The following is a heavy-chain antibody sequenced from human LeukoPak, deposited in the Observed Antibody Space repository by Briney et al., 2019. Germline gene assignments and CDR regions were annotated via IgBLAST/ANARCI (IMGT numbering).Heavy chain of an antibody. CDR3: ARSYCSSTSCYFDAFDI. CDR1: GGSISSSSYY. J-gene: IGHJ3*02. D-gene: IGHD2-2*01. CDR2: IYYSGST. V-gene: IGHV4-39*01. Sequence: PSETLSLTCTVSGGSISSSSYYWGWIRQPPGRGLEWIGSIYYSGSTYYNPSLKSRVTISVDTSKNQFSLKLSSVTAADTAVYYCARSYCSSTSCYFDAFDIWGRGTMVTVSS.